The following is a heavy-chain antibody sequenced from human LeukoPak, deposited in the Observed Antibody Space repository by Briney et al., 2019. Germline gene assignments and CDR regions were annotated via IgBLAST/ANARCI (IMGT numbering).Heavy chain of an antibody. Sequence: PSETLSLTCTVSGGPIRDFYWSWIRLPPGKGLKWIGYTYYSGSTSYNPSLESRVAISVDMSKNQFSLKLSSVTAADTAVYYCAREPTYYYGSGSNDYWGQGTLVTVSS. J-gene: IGHJ4*02. CDR2: TYYSGST. D-gene: IGHD3-10*01. V-gene: IGHV4-59*12. CDR3: AREPTYYYGSGSNDY. CDR1: GGPIRDFY.